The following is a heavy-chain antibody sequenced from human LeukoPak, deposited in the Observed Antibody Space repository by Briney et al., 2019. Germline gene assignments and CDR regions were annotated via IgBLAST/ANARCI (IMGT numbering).Heavy chain of an antibody. CDR1: GYSISSGYY. Sequence: KASETLSLTCTVSGYSISSGYYWGWIRQPPGKGLEWIGSIYHSGSTYYNPSLKSRVTISVDTSKNQFSLKLSSVTAADTAVYYCVRLGVVGIDQNWFDPWGRGTLVTVSS. CDR2: IYHSGST. J-gene: IGHJ5*02. D-gene: IGHD2-2*01. V-gene: IGHV4-38-2*02. CDR3: VRLGVVGIDQNWFDP.